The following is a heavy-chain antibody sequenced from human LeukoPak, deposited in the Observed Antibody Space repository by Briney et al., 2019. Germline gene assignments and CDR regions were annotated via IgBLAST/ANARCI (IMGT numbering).Heavy chain of an antibody. Sequence: GGSLRLSCAASGFTFDESAMHWVRQAPGKGLEWVSFVSGDGGRTDYADSVKGRFTISRDNSKNSQYLQMNSLTAEDTAFYFCARDRMSRAPTYFHHWGQGTLVTVSA. V-gene: IGHV3-43*02. CDR1: GFTFDESA. CDR2: VSGDGGRT. CDR3: ARDRMSRAPTYFHH. J-gene: IGHJ1*01. D-gene: IGHD2-2*01.